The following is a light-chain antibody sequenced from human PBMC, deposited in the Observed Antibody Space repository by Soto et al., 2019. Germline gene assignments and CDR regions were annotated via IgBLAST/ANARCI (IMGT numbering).Light chain of an antibody. CDR2: GNS. CDR3: QSYDSSLSGGV. V-gene: IGLV1-40*01. J-gene: IGLJ3*02. CDR1: SSNIGAGYD. Sequence: QSVLTQPPSVSGAPGQRVTISCTGSSSNIGAGYDVNWYQQLPGTAPKLLIYGNSNRPSGVPDRFSGSKSGTSASLAITGLQAEDEADYCCQSYDSSLSGGVFGGGTKLTVL.